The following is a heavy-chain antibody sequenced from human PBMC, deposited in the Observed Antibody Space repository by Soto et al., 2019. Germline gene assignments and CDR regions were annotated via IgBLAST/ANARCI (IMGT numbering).Heavy chain of an antibody. D-gene: IGHD2-2*01. CDR3: ARVNRDIVVVPAAMNVRYYYYGMDV. CDR2: IYYSGST. CDR1: GGSISSGGYY. V-gene: IGHV4-31*03. Sequence: SETLSLTCTVSGGSISSGGYYWSWIRQHPGKGLEWIGYIYYSGSTYYNPSLKSRVTISVDTSKNQFSLKLSSVTAADTAVYYCARVNRDIVVVPAAMNVRYYYYGMDVWGQGTTVTVSS. J-gene: IGHJ6*02.